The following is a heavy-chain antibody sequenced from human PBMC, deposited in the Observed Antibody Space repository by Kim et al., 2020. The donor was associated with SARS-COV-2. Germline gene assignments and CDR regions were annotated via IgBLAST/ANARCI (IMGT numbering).Heavy chain of an antibody. D-gene: IGHD3-22*01. V-gene: IGHV3-53*01. J-gene: IGHJ4*02. Sequence: GRFTISRDNSKNTLYLQMNSLRAEDTAVYYCARGVYLPYYYDSSGYYYDYWGQGTLVTVSS. CDR3: ARGVYLPYYYDSSGYYYDY.